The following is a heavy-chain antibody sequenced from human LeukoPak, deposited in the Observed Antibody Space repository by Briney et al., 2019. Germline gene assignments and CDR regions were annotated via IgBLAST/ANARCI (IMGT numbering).Heavy chain of an antibody. CDR2: IYPRDSDT. V-gene: IGHV5-51*01. J-gene: IGHJ4*02. CDR1: GYSFSSYW. Sequence: GESLKISCKASGYSFSSYWIGWVRQMPGKGLEWMEIIYPRDSDTRYSPSFRGQVTISVDRSINSAYLHWSSLKASDTAIYYCARRRDGTGSPLEYWGQGTLVTVSS. D-gene: IGHD2-8*02. CDR3: ARRRDGTGSPLEY.